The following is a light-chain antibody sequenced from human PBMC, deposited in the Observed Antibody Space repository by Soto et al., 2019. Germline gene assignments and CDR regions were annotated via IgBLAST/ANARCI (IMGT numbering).Light chain of an antibody. Sequence: QSALTQPASVSGSPGQSISITCTGTSSDIGGYNYVSWYQQHPGKAPKLITYDVTNRPPGVSNRFSGSKSGNTASLTISGLQADDEADYYCVSYTIVSTLEIGGGTKVTVL. CDR1: SSDIGGYNY. CDR3: VSYTIVSTLE. CDR2: DVT. V-gene: IGLV2-14*03. J-gene: IGLJ2*01.